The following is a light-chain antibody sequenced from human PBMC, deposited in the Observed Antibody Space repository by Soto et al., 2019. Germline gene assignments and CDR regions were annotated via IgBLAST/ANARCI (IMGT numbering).Light chain of an antibody. CDR1: SSDVVGYNH. V-gene: IGLV2-14*03. J-gene: IGLJ2*01. CDR2: DVN. Sequence: QSALTQPASVSGSPGQSITISCTGSSSDVVGYNHVSWYQQHPGKAPKLMLYDVNNRPSGVSNRFSGSKSGNTASLTISGLQAEDEADYYCSSYTGSSTLVVFGGGTQLTVL. CDR3: SSYTGSSTLVV.